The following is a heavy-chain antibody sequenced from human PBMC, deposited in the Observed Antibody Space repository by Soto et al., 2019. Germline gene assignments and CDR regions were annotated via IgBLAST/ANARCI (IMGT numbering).Heavy chain of an antibody. J-gene: IGHJ4*02. Sequence: GGSLRLCCVASGFNVYTYGIYWVRQAPGKGLQWVAQILYDGSKTHFADSVRGRFTITRDNSKNTVYLQMDSLRIDDTAMYYCVRDLALMADFWGQGTLVTVSS. CDR1: GFNVYTYG. CDR2: ILYDGSKT. D-gene: IGHD3-16*01. CDR3: VRDLALMADF. V-gene: IGHV3-30*03.